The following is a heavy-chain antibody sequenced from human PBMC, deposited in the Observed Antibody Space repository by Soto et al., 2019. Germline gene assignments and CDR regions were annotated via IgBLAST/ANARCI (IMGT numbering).Heavy chain of an antibody. CDR1: EFTFSSYG. D-gene: IGHD5-12*01. J-gene: IGHJ4*02. Sequence: QVQLVESGGGVVHPGTSLTLSCAASEFTFSSYGMHWVRQAPGKGLEWVAVISHDGGNRYYADSVKGRFTISRDDSKKMLYLQMTSLRVEDTAVYYCAKDPQDWLRSDFDYWGQGTLVTVSS. CDR2: ISHDGGNR. V-gene: IGHV3-30*18. CDR3: AKDPQDWLRSDFDY.